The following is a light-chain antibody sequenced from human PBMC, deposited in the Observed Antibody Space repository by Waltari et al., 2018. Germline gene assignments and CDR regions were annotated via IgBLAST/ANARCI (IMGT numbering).Light chain of an antibody. CDR3: QQRSNSPVT. J-gene: IGKJ3*01. V-gene: IGKV3-11*01. Sequence: EIVLTPAPATRSWYPWQRATLSFRPSQSVNRYLVRYQQKPDQAPRLLIYDASNRATGIPARCSGSGSVTDCTLTISRLVSEDFTGYYCQQRSNSPVTLGPGTRVDIK. CDR1: QSVNRY. CDR2: DAS.